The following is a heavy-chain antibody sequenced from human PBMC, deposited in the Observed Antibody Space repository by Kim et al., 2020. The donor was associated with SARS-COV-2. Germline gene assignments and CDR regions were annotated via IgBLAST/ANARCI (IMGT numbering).Heavy chain of an antibody. J-gene: IGHJ6*02. D-gene: IGHD3-10*01. CDR3: ARPGSAHYYYYGMDV. Sequence: ASVKVSCKASGYTFTSYYMHWVRQAPGQGLEWMGIINPSGGSTSYAQKFQGRVTMTRDTSTSTVYMELSSLRSEDTAVYYCARPGSAHYYYYGMDVWGQGTTVTVSS. V-gene: IGHV1-46*01. CDR1: GYTFTSYY. CDR2: INPSGGST.